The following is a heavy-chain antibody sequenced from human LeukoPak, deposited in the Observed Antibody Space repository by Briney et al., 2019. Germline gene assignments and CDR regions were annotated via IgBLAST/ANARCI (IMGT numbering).Heavy chain of an antibody. D-gene: IGHD3-10*01. CDR3: ARDIVYGSGSYGMDV. Sequence: SETLSLTCTVSGGSISSGDYYWSWIRQPPGKGLEWIGYIYYSGSTYYNPSLKSRVTISVDASKNQFSLKLSSVTAADTAVYYCARDIVYGSGSYGMDVWGQGTTVTVSS. CDR1: GGSISSGDYY. V-gene: IGHV4-30-4*01. CDR2: IYYSGST. J-gene: IGHJ6*02.